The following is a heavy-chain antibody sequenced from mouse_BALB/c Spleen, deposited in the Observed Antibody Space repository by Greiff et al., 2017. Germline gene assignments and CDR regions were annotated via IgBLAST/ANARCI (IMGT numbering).Heavy chain of an antibody. CDR2: ISSGGGST. J-gene: IGHJ4*01. CDR1: GFAFSSYD. CDR3: ARQVYYYAMDY. V-gene: IGHV5-12-1*01. Sequence: EVKLMESGGGLVKPGGSLKLSCAASGFAFSSYDMSWVRQTPEKRLEWVAYISSGGGSTYYPDTVKGRFTISRDNAKNTLYLQMSSLKSEDTAMYYCARQVYYYAMDYWGQGTSVTVSS.